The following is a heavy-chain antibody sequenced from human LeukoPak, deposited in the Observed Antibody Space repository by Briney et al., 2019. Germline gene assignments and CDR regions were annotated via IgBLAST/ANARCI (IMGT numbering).Heavy chain of an antibody. CDR1: GFTFSSYA. CDR3: AGESSSWPKNWFDP. D-gene: IGHD6-13*01. J-gene: IGHJ5*02. Sequence: GGSLRLSCAASGFTFSSYAMHWVRQAPGKGLEWVAVISYDGSNKYYADSVKGRFTISRDNSKNTLYLQMNSLRAEDTAVYYCAGESSSWPKNWFDPWGQGTLVTVSS. V-gene: IGHV3-30*04. CDR2: ISYDGSNK.